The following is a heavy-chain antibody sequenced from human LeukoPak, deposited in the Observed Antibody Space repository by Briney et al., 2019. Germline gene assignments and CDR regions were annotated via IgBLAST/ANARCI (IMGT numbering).Heavy chain of an antibody. V-gene: IGHV3-23*01. J-gene: IGHJ6*03. D-gene: IGHD2-2*01. Sequence: PGGSLRLSCAASGFTFSSNGMSWVRQAPGKGLEWVSAISGSGGSTYYADSVKGRFTISRDNSKNTLYLQMNSLRAEDTAVYYCAKEYCSSTSCYRYHFRIIWGSRHYYMDVWGKGTTVTVSS. CDR2: ISGSGGST. CDR3: AKEYCSSTSCYRYHFRIIWGSRHYYMDV. CDR1: GFTFSSNG.